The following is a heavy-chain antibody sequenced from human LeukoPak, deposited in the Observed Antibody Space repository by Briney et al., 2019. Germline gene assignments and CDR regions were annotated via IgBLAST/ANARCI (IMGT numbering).Heavy chain of an antibody. J-gene: IGHJ4*02. CDR3: AKGWEYYYDSSGYYYGY. D-gene: IGHD3-22*01. V-gene: IGHV3-23*01. Sequence: GGSLRLSCAASGFTFSSYAMSWVRQAPGKGLEWVSAISGSGGSTYYADSVKGRFTISRDNSKNTLYLQMNSLRAEDTAVYYCAKGWEYYYDSSGYYYGYWGQGALVTVSS. CDR2: ISGSGGST. CDR1: GFTFSSYA.